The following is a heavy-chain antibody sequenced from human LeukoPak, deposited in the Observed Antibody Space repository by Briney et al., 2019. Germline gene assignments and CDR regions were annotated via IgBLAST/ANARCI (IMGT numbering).Heavy chain of an antibody. V-gene: IGHV4-39*01. CDR2: IYYSGST. Sequence: PSETLSLTCAVYGGSLSGYYWDWIRQPPGKGLEWIGSIYYSGSTYYNPSLKSRVTISVDTSKNQFSLKLTSVTAADTAVYYCARHGRRMVRGNYYFDYWGQGTLVTVSS. CDR3: ARHGRRMVRGNYYFDY. J-gene: IGHJ4*02. CDR1: GGSLSGYY. D-gene: IGHD3-10*01.